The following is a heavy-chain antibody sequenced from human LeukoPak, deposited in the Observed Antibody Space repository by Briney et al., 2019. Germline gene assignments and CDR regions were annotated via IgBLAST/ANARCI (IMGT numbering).Heavy chain of an antibody. CDR2: ISSSSSYI. CDR3: ARDYRQLYFS. V-gene: IGHV3-21*01. CDR1: GFTFSSYE. Sequence: GGSLRLSCAASGFTFSSYEMNWVRQAPGKGLEWVSSISSSSSYIYYADSVKGRFTISRDNAKNSLYLQMNSLRAEDTAVYYCARDYRQLYFSRGQGTLVTVSS. J-gene: IGHJ4*02. D-gene: IGHD6-6*01.